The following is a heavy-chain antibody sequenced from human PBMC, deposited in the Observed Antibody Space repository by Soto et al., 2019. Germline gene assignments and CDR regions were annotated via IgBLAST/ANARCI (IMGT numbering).Heavy chain of an antibody. CDR3: ARALGMSYFDF. CDR1: GGTFSTYG. V-gene: IGHV1-69*13. J-gene: IGHJ4*02. Sequence: SVKVSCKASGGTFSTYGVSWVRQAPGQGLEWMGGIIRIFGTAKYARKFQGRVTVTADESTSTAYMELSSLRSEDTAVYYCARALGMSYFDFWGQGTLVTVSS. CDR2: IIRIFGTA.